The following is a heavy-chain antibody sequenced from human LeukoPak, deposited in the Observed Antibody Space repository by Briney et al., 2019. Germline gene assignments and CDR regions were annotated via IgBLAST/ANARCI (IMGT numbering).Heavy chain of an antibody. CDR2: IIPIFGTA. CDR1: GGTFSSYA. V-gene: IGHV1-69*05. CDR3: ARVGCSSTSRLGAFDI. J-gene: IGHJ3*02. Sequence: SVKVSCKASGGTFSSYAISWVRQAPGQGLEWMGGIIPIFGTANYAQKFQGRVTITTDESTSTAYMELSSLRSEDTAVYYCARVGCSSTSRLGAFDIWGQGTMVTVSS. D-gene: IGHD2-2*01.